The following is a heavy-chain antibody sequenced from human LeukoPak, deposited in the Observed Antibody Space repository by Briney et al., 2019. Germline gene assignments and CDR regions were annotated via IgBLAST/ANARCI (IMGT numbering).Heavy chain of an antibody. CDR2: INHSGST. D-gene: IGHD3-10*01. J-gene: IGHJ4*02. V-gene: IGHV4-34*01. Sequence: SETLSLTCTVSGGSISGYYWSWIRQPPGKGLEWIGEINHSGSTNYNPSLKSRVTISVDTSKNQFSLKLSSVTAADTAVYYCARGLTRMVRGAPFDYWGQGTLVTVSS. CDR1: GGSISGYY. CDR3: ARGLTRMVRGAPFDY.